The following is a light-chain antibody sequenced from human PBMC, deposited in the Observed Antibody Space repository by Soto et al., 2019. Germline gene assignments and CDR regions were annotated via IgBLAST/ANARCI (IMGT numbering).Light chain of an antibody. CDR3: QKYNSAPLT. Sequence: DIQMTQSPSSLSASVGDRVTITCRASQGISNYLAWYQQKPGQVPKLLIYAASTLQSGVPYRFSGSGSGKDFTLTISSLQPADVATYYCQKYNSAPLTFGGGPKVEIK. V-gene: IGKV1-27*01. CDR1: QGISNY. CDR2: AAS. J-gene: IGKJ4*01.